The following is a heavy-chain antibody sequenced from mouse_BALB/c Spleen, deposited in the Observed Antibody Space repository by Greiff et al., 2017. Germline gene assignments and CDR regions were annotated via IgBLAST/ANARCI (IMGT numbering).Heavy chain of an antibody. CDR3: ARNRNDGYYYAMDY. CDR1: GFSLTGYG. Sequence: VQVVESGPGLVAPSQSLSITCTVSGFSLTGYGVNWVRQPPGKGLEWLGMIWGDGSTDYNSALKSRLSISKDNSKSQVFLKMNSLQTDDTAMYYCARNRNDGYYYAMDYWGQGTSVTVSS. V-gene: IGHV2-6-7*01. CDR2: IWGDGST. D-gene: IGHD2-3*01. J-gene: IGHJ4*01.